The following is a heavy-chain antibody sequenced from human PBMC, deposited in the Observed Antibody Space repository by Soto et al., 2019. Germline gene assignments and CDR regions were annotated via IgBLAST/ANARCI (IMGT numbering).Heavy chain of an antibody. J-gene: IGHJ4*02. CDR1: GFTFSSYS. Sequence: GGSLRLSCAASGFTFSSYSMNWVRQAPGKGLEGVSYISSSSSTIYYADSVKGRVTISRDKAKNSLYLQMNSLRDEDTAVYYCGREAVYYYESSGYYYIDYWGQGTLVTVSS. CDR2: ISSSSSTI. V-gene: IGHV3-48*02. D-gene: IGHD3-22*01. CDR3: GREAVYYYESSGYYYIDY.